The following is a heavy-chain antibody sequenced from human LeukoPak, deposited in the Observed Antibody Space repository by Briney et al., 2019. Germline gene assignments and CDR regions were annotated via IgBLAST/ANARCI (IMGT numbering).Heavy chain of an antibody. Sequence: PSETLSLTCTVSGGSISSSSYYWGWIRQPPGKGLEWIGSIYYSGSTYYNPSLKSRVTISVDTSKNQFSLKLSSVTAADTAVYYCARGTQGGSSLVLDYWGQGTLVTVSS. D-gene: IGHD6-13*01. V-gene: IGHV4-39*01. CDR1: GGSISSSSYY. J-gene: IGHJ4*02. CDR2: IYYSGST. CDR3: ARGTQGGSSLVLDY.